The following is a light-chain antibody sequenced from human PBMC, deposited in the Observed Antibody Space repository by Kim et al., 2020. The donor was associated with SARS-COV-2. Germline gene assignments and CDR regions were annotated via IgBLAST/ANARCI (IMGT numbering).Light chain of an antibody. CDR1: SGSIASNE. V-gene: IGLV6-57*02. Sequence: GGPGAMYLTGRSGSIASNEVQGYQQRPGSAPTTLIYEDNLSPYGFPGRFAGSSGSSSNAVSLINSGLTTEDEADYYCQSQDRGNVIFGGGTQLTVL. J-gene: IGLJ2*01. CDR2: EDN. CDR3: QSQDRGNVI.